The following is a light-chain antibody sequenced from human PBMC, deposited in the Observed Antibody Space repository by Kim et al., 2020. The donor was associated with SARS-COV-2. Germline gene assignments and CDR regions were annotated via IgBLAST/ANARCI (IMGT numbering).Light chain of an antibody. CDR1: RNVFVSYNR. CDR2: EVT. V-gene: IGLV2-23*02. Sequence: PGQSITISGTGARNVFVSYNRVSWYQQYPGKAPKLMIYEVTKRPSGVSDRCAGSKSGNTASLTISGLQAEDEADYYCCSYAGSVTVFGGGTQLTVL. CDR3: CSYAGSVTV. J-gene: IGLJ2*01.